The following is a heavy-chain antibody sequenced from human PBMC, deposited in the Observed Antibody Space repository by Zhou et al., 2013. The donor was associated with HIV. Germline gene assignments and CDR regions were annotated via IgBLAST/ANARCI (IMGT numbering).Heavy chain of an antibody. CDR2: IYTSGST. Sequence: VQLQESGPGLVKPSETLSLTCTVSGGSISSYYWSWIRQPAGKGLEWIGRIYTSGSTNYNPSLKSRVTMSVDTSKNQFSLKLSSVTAADTAVYYCARGDFWSGYPYYYYMDVWGKGTTVTVSS. CDR1: GGSISSYY. D-gene: IGHD3-3*01. J-gene: IGHJ6*03. CDR3: ARGDFWSGYPYYYYMDV. V-gene: IGHV4-4*07.